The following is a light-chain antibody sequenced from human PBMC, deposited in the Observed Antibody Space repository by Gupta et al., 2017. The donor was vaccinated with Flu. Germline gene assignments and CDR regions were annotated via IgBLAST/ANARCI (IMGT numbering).Light chain of an antibody. CDR3: ALYMGNGLCE. V-gene: IGLV8-61*01. CDR2: DTN. CDR1: SGSVSTTFY. J-gene: IGLJ2*01. Sequence: IVTLTCGCSSGSVSTTFYPSWYQQAPGQAPRMLVYDTNMRSAGVPDRFSGSIRGHKAAPTITGAQADDECYYHCALYMGNGLCEVGGGTKVTVI.